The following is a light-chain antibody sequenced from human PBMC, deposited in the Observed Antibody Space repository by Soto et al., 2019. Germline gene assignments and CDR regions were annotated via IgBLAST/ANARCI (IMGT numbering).Light chain of an antibody. CDR2: DVP. CDR3: TSCITANTRCV. V-gene: IGLV2-11*01. Sequence: QSVLTQPRSASGYPGQSVTISCTGTSSGVGGYNYVSWYQQHPGRGPKLMIFDVPKRPSGVPDRFSGSGSGITASLTITGLQAEGEADYYCTSCITANTRCVFGSGTKLTVL. CDR1: SSGVGGYNY. J-gene: IGLJ1*01.